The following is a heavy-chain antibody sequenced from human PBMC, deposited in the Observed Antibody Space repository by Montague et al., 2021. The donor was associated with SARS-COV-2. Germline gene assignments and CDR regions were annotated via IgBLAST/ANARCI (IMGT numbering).Heavy chain of an antibody. CDR3: ARLPYHNYMYGFDV. D-gene: IGHD3-10*01. V-gene: IGHV4-59*01. CDR2: VYYTGST. CDR1: GGSISTSY. J-gene: IGHJ6*02. Sequence: SETLSLTCTVSGGSISTSYWSWIRQPPGKGLEWIGYVYYTGSTNYNPSLRSRVTISGDTSKNQFSPNLSSVSPADTAVYCCARLPYHNYMYGFDVWGQGTTVTVSS.